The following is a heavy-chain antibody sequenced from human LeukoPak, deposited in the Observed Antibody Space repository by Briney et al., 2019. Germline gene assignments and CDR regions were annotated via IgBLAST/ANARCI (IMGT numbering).Heavy chain of an antibody. D-gene: IGHD6-19*01. V-gene: IGHV1-69*04. CDR3: ARDLGTAVAGRSPSHD. Sequence: GASVKVSCKAWGGTFSSYAISWLRQAPGQGLEWMGRIIPILGIANYAQKFQGRVTITADKSTSTAYMELSSLRSEDTAVYYCARDLGTAVAGRSPSHDWGQGTLVTVSS. J-gene: IGHJ4*02. CDR1: GGTFSSYA. CDR2: IIPILGIA.